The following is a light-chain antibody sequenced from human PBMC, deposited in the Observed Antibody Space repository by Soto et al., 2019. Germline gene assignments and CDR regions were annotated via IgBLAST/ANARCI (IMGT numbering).Light chain of an antibody. CDR2: AAS. Sequence: IQMTQSPSSVAASVGYSVSISCLASQGISSWLAWYQQKPGKAPKLLIYAASSLQSGVPSRFSGSGSGTDFTLTISSLQSEDSGISYCLQDNDWPLSTFGQGTRLEIK. J-gene: IGKJ5*01. V-gene: IGKV1-12*01. CDR1: QGISSW. CDR3: LQDNDWPLST.